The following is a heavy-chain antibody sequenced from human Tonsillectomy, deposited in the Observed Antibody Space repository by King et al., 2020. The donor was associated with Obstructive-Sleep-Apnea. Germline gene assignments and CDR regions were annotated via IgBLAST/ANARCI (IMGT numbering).Heavy chain of an antibody. CDR2: IKSKLHGETT. D-gene: IGHD3-3*01. CDR3: TTNFWDYFDN. CDR1: GFTFNNAW. V-gene: IGHV3-15*01. J-gene: IGHJ4*02. Sequence: VQLVESGGGLVKPGGSLRVSCAASGFTFNNAWMSWVRQAPGKGLEWVGRIKSKLHGETTDYAAPVKGRFTISRDDSKNTVYLQMNSLQTEDTAVYYCTTNFWDYFDNGGQGILVTVSA.